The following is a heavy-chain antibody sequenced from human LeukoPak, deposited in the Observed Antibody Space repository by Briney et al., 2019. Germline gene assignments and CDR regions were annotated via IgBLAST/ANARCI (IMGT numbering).Heavy chain of an antibody. V-gene: IGHV1-69*13. CDR1: GGTLSSYA. Sequence: ASVKVSCKASGGTLSSYAISWVRQAPGQGLEWMGGIIPIFGTANYAQKFQGRVTITADESTSTAYMELSSLRSEDTAVYYCAREAYSSGLSETDYWGQGTLVTVSS. D-gene: IGHD6-19*01. CDR2: IIPIFGTA. CDR3: AREAYSSGLSETDY. J-gene: IGHJ4*02.